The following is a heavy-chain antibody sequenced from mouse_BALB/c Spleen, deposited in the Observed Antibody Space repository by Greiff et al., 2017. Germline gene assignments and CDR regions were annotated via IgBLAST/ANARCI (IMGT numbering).Heavy chain of an antibody. D-gene: IGHD2-3*01. V-gene: IGHV2-6-7*01. J-gene: IGHJ4*01. CDR2: IWGDGST. CDR3: ARDPYDGYSGMDY. Sequence: QVQLKESGPGLVAPSQSLSITCTVSGFSLTGYGVNWVRQPPGKGLEWLGMIWGDGSTDYNSALKSRLSISKDNSKSQVFLKMNSLQTDDTARYYCARDPYDGYSGMDYWGQGTSVTVSS. CDR1: GFSLTGYG.